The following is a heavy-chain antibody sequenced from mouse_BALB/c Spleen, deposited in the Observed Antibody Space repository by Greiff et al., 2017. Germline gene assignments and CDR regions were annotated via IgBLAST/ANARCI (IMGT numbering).Heavy chain of an antibody. D-gene: IGHD1-1*01. Sequence: QVQLQQPGAELVKPGASVKLSCKASGYTFTSYWMHWVKQRPGQGLEWIGEINPSNGRTNYNEKFKSKATLTVDKSSSTAYMQLSSLTSEDSAVYYCARSGYYGSSYDYWGQGTTLTVSS. J-gene: IGHJ2*01. CDR2: INPSNGRT. V-gene: IGHV1S81*02. CDR1: GYTFTSYW. CDR3: ARSGYYGSSYDY.